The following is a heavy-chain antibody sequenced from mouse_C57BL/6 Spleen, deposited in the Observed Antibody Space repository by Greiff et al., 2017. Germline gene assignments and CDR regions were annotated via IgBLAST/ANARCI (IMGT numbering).Heavy chain of an antibody. Sequence: VQLQQPGAELVRPGSSVKLSCKASGYTFTSYWMDWVKQRPGQGLEWIGNIYPSDSETHYNQKFKDKATLTVDKSSSTAYMQLSSLTSEDSAVYYCARKGPYYSNYFDYWGQGTTLTVSS. CDR1: GYTFTSYW. D-gene: IGHD2-5*01. CDR3: ARKGPYYSNYFDY. V-gene: IGHV1-61*01. J-gene: IGHJ2*01. CDR2: IYPSDSET.